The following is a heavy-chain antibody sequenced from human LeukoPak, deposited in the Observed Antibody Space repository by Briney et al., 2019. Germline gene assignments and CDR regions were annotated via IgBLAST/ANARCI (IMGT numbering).Heavy chain of an antibody. D-gene: IGHD3-16*01. CDR1: GLTFSNYW. CDR3: ARDGFGTGSN. CDR2: IKQDGSEK. V-gene: IGHV3-7*03. J-gene: IGHJ4*02. Sequence: GGSLRLSCAASGLTFSNYWMDWVRRAPGKGLEWVANIKQDGSEKNYVDSVKGRFIISRDNAKNSLYLQMNTLRADDTAVYYCARDGFGTGSNWGQGTLVTVSS.